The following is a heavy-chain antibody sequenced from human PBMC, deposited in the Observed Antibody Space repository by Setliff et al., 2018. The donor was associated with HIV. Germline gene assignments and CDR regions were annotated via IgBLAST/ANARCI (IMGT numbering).Heavy chain of an antibody. D-gene: IGHD4-17*01. CDR2: TRNKANSYTT. CDR3: ARDRYGDYGTFDY. J-gene: IGHJ4*02. Sequence: GGSLRLSCAASGFTFSSYTMNWVRQAPGKGLEWVGRTRNKANSYTTEYAASVKGRFTISRDDSKNSLYPQMNSLKTEDTAVYYCARDRYGDYGTFDYWGQGTLVTVSS. V-gene: IGHV3-72*01. CDR1: GFTFSSYT.